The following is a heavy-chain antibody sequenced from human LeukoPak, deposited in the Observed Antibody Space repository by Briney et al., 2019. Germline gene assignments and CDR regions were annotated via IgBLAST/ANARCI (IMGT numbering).Heavy chain of an antibody. CDR3: ARDQAAMVMDGFDY. Sequence: SETLSLTCALSGYSISSGYYWGWIRQPPGKGLEWIGSIYHSGSTYYNPSLKSRVTISVDTSKNQFSLKLSSVTAADTAVYYCARDQAAMVMDGFDYWGQGTLVTVSS. CDR1: GYSISSGYY. D-gene: IGHD5-18*01. J-gene: IGHJ4*02. CDR2: IYHSGST. V-gene: IGHV4-38-2*02.